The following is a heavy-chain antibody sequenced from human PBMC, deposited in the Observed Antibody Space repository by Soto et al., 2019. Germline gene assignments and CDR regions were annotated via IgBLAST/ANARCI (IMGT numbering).Heavy chain of an antibody. CDR2: IRDKTKSYTT. D-gene: IGHD2-15*01. V-gene: IGHV3-72*01. CDR3: GRGNYGGSGRPFDY. J-gene: IGHJ4*02. Sequence: EVQLVESGGGLVQPGGSLRLVCAASGFTFSDHYIDWVRQAPGKGLEWVGRIRDKTKSYTTDYAASVKGRFIISRDDSTKSVYLQMNSLRIEDTAVYYCGRGNYGGSGRPFDYWGQGTLVTVSS. CDR1: GFTFSDHY.